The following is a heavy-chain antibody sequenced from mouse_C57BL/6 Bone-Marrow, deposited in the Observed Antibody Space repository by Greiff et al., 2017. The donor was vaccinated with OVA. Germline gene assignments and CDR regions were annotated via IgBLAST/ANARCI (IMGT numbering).Heavy chain of an antibody. J-gene: IGHJ1*03. CDR1: GYTFTSYW. CDR3: ARDYDGSSYWYFDG. CDR2: IDPSDSYT. D-gene: IGHD1-1*01. V-gene: IGHV1-50*01. Sequence: VQLQQPGAELVKPGASVKLSCKASGYTFTSYWMQWVKQRPGQGLEWIGEIDPSDSYTTYNQKFKGKATLTVDTSSSTAYMQLSSLTSEDSAVYYCARDYDGSSYWYFDGWGTGTTVTVSS.